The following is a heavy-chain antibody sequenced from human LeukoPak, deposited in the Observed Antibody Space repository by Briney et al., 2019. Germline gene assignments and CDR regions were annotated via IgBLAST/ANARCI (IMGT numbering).Heavy chain of an antibody. V-gene: IGHV3-53*05. J-gene: IGHJ5*02. CDR3: ARGAAYTYGFFDP. Sequence: PGGSLRLSCAASGFTVSSKHMNWVRQAPGKGLEWVSVLYPAGNTYYADSVKGRFTIPRDNSENTLYLQMNSLRPDDTAVYYCARGAAYTYGFFDPWGQGTLVTVSS. D-gene: IGHD5-18*01. CDR1: GFTVSSKH. CDR2: LYPAGNT.